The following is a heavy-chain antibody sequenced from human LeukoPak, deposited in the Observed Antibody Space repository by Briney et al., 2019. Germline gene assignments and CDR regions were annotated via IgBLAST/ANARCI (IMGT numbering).Heavy chain of an antibody. CDR3: ARRVVGTRIAGY. V-gene: IGHV4-34*01. CDR2: INHSGNT. CDR1: GGSFSGYY. J-gene: IGHJ4*02. Sequence: PSETLSLTCAVYGGSFSGYYWSWIRQPPGKGLEWIGEINHSGNTNYNPSLKSRVTISVDTSKNQFSLKLSSVTAADTAVYYCARRVVGTRIAGYWGQGNLVTVSS. D-gene: IGHD7-27*01.